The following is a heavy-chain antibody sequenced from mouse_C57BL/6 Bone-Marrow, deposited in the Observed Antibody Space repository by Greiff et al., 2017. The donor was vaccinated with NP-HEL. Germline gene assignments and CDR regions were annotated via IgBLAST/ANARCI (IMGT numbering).Heavy chain of an antibody. D-gene: IGHD2-5*01. CDR1: GFNIKDDY. V-gene: IGHV14-4*01. CDR2: IDPENGDT. J-gene: IGHJ2*01. CDR3: TTPADYSTYFDY. Sequence: VQLQQSGAELVRPGASVKLSCTASGFNIKDDYMYWVKQRPEQGLEWIGWIDPENGDTEYASKFQGKATITADTSSNTAYLQLSSLTSEDTAVYYCTTPADYSTYFDYGGQGTTLTVSS.